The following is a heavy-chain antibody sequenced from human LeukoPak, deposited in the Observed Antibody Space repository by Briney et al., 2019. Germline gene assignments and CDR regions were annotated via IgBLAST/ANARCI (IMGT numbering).Heavy chain of an antibody. CDR1: GFSFSNYG. D-gene: IGHD1-26*01. V-gene: IGHV3-30*02. CDR2: TQFDGNKK. J-gene: IGHJ4*02. CDR3: ARSGSYDY. Sequence: GGSLRLSCAASGFSFSNYGMHWVRQAPGKGLEWVAFTQFDGNKKYYADSVKGRFTISRDNSKDTLYLQMNSLRAEDTAVYYCARSGSYDYWGQGTLVTVSS.